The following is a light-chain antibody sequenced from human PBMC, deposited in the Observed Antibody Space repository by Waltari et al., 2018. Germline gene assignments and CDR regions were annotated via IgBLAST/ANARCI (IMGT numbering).Light chain of an antibody. CDR2: DAS. Sequence: IVLTQSPGTLSSSPGERVPLSCRASQSVTRTLAWYQQKPGQAPRLLIYDASTRATGIPDRFSGSGSGTDFSLTISRLEPEDFAVYYCQKYGTLPATFGQGTKVEIK. CDR3: QKYGTLPAT. CDR1: QSVTRT. J-gene: IGKJ1*01. V-gene: IGKV3-20*01.